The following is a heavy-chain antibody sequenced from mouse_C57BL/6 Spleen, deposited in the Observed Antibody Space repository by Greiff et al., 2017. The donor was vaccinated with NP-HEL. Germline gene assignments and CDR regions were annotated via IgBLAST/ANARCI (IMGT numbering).Heavy chain of an antibody. CDR1: GYTFTDYY. CDR2: INPNNGGT. CDR3: ARHYYGSRGYFDY. Sequence: EVKLQQSGPELVKPGASVKISCKASGYTFTDYYMNWVKQSHGKSLEWIGDINPNNGGTSYNQKFKGKATLTVDKSSSTAYMELRSLTSEDSAVYYCARHYYGSRGYFDYWGQGTTLTVSS. V-gene: IGHV1-26*01. D-gene: IGHD1-1*01. J-gene: IGHJ2*01.